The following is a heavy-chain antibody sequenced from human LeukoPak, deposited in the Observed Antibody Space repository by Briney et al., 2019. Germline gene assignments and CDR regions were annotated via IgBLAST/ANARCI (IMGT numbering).Heavy chain of an antibody. CDR3: AKDVYNYYDTSGYYS. V-gene: IGHV3-7*03. CDR2: IKPDGGAQ. D-gene: IGHD3-22*01. Sequence: PGGSLRLSCAASGLTFSNYWMTWVRQAPGKGLEWVANIKPDGGAQYYADSVKGRFTISRDNAKNSLYLQMNSLRAEDTALYYCAKDVYNYYDTSGYYSWGQGTQVTVSS. J-gene: IGHJ4*02. CDR1: GLTFSNYW.